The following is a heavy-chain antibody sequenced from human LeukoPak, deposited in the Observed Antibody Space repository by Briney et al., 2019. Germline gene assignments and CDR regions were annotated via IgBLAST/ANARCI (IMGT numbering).Heavy chain of an antibody. J-gene: IGHJ5*02. CDR1: GYSFTSYW. Sequence: GESLKISCKGSGYSFTSYWIGWVRQKPGKGLEWMGVIYPPDSDTRYSPSFQGQVTISADKSISTAYLQWSSLKASDTAMYYCARRRAGNWFDPWGQGTLVTVSS. CDR3: ARRRAGNWFDP. CDR2: IYPPDSDT. V-gene: IGHV5-51*01.